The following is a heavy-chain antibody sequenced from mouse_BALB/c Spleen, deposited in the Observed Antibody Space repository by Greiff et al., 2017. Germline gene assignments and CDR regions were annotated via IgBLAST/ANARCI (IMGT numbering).Heavy chain of an antibody. V-gene: IGHV1-9*01. J-gene: IGHJ4*01. CDR3: ARQLEGGYYAMDY. CDR2: ILPGSGST. Sequence: VQLQQSGPELVKPGASVKISCKATGYTFSSYWIEWVKQRPGHGLEWIGEILPGSGSTNYNEKFKGKATFTADTSSNTAYMQLSSLTSEDSAVYYCARQLEGGYYAMDYWGQGTSVTVSS. D-gene: IGHD3-1*01. CDR1: GYTFSSYW.